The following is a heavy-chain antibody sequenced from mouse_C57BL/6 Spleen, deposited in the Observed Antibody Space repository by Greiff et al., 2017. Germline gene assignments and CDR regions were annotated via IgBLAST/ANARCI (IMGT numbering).Heavy chain of an antibody. V-gene: IGHV1-81*01. J-gene: IGHJ2*01. CDR3: ASYYGSSYFDY. CDR2: IYPRSGNT. Sequence: VQLQQSGAELARPGASVKLSCKASGYTFTSYGISWVKQRTGQGLEWIGEIYPRSGNTYYNEKFKGKATLTADTSSSTAYMELRSLTSEDSAVYFCASYYGSSYFDYWGQGTTLTVSS. D-gene: IGHD1-1*01. CDR1: GYTFTSYG.